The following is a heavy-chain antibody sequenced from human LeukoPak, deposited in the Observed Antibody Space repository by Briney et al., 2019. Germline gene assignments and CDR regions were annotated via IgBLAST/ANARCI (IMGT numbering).Heavy chain of an antibody. D-gene: IGHD1-20*01. Sequence: SETLSLNCAGDSLSGSSVTWVRQPPGKWLEWIGEISQSGNTNYSPSLKSRLTMSIDTSKSQISLNLSSATTADTAVYFCARGILRYDWTDSDVRAFHYYYYMDVWGPGVTVIVSS. J-gene: IGHJ6*03. CDR1: DSLSGSS. CDR2: ISQSGNT. CDR3: ARGILRYDWTDSDVRAFHYYYYMDV. V-gene: IGHV4-34*01.